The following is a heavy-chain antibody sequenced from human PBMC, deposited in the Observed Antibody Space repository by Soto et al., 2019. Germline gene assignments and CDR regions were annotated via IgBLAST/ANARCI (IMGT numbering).Heavy chain of an antibody. CDR1: GFTFSSYA. Sequence: GSLRLSCAASGFTFSSYAMSWVRQAPGKGLEWVSAISGSGGSTYYADSVKGRFTISRDNSKNTLYLQMNSLRAEDTAVYYCAKDGYCSSTSCSNDAFDIWGQGTMVTVSS. CDR3: AKDGYCSSTSCSNDAFDI. J-gene: IGHJ3*02. D-gene: IGHD2-2*03. CDR2: ISGSGGST. V-gene: IGHV3-23*01.